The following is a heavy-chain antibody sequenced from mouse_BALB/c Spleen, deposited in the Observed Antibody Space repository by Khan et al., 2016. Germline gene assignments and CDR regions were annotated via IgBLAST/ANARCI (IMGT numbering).Heavy chain of an antibody. Sequence: IQLVQSGPDLVKPGASVKMSCKASGYTFTSYVMHWVKQKPGQGLEWIGYINPYNDGTKYNEKFKGKATLTSDKSSSTAHMEVSSLTSEDSAFYYRPRLDVYQPWFAYWRHGTLVTVSA. V-gene: IGHV1S136*01. CDR3: PRLDVYQPWFAY. CDR2: INPYNDGT. CDR1: GYTFTSYV. J-gene: IGHJ3*01.